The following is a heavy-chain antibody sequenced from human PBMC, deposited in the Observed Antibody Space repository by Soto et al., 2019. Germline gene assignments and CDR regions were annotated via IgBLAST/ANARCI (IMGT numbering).Heavy chain of an antibody. V-gene: IGHV1-69*08. D-gene: IGHD2-2*01. CDR3: AREDRDRETGLVPAAIDGMDV. CDR2: IIPIFGIA. CDR1: GGTFSRYS. Sequence: QVQLVQSGAEVKKPGSSVKVSCKASGGTFSRYSITWVRQAPGHGLEWIGRIIPIFGIASYAQKFQGRVKITADESTGXAXMXMSSLRSDDTAVYYCAREDRDRETGLVPAAIDGMDVWGQGSTVTVSS. J-gene: IGHJ6*02.